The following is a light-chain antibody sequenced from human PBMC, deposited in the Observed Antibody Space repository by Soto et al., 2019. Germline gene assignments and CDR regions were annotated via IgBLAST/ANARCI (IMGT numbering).Light chain of an antibody. V-gene: IGKV3-15*01. CDR1: QSVNSN. Sequence: EIVLTQSPGTLSLSPGERATLSCRASQSVNSNLAWYQQKPGQTPRLLISGASTRATGIPVRFSGSGSGTEFTLTISSLQSEDFAVYYCQQYHNWPLITFGQGTRLE. CDR2: GAS. J-gene: IGKJ5*01. CDR3: QQYHNWPLIT.